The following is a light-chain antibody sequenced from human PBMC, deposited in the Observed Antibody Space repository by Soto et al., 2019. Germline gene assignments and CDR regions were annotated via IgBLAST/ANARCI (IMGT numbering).Light chain of an antibody. CDR3: QHYNSYSEA. Sequence: DIQMTQSPSTLSGSVGDRVTITWRASQTISSWLAWYQQKPGKAPKLLIYKASTLKSGVPSRLSGSGSGTEFTLTISSLQPDDFATYYCQHYNSYSEAFGQGTKVDIK. J-gene: IGKJ1*01. CDR1: QTISSW. CDR2: KAS. V-gene: IGKV1-5*03.